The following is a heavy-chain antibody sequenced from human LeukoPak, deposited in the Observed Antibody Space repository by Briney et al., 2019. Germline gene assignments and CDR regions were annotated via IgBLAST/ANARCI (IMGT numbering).Heavy chain of an antibody. J-gene: IGHJ5*02. CDR3: ARVYSDLVRLDP. CDR1: GGSISGSY. Sequence: SETLSLTCTVSGGSISGSYWTWIRQPPGKGLEYIGYMYYSGTTNYNPSLMSRITLSLDTSKNHFSLKLTSVTAADTAVYYCARVYSDLVRLDPWGQGTLVTVSS. D-gene: IGHD2-21*01. CDR2: MYYSGTT. V-gene: IGHV4-59*01.